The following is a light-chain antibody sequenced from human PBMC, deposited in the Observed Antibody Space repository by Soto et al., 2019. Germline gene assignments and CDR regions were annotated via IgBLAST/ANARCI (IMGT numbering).Light chain of an antibody. CDR3: QQYDNLPIT. CDR2: DAS. J-gene: IGKJ5*01. V-gene: IGKV1-33*01. Sequence: DIQMTQSPSSLSASVGDRVTITCQASQDISNYLNWYHQKAGQAPKLPIYDASNLEPGVPSRFSGSGSGTDFTFTISSLQPEDTATYYCQQYDNLPITFGQGTRLEIK. CDR1: QDISNY.